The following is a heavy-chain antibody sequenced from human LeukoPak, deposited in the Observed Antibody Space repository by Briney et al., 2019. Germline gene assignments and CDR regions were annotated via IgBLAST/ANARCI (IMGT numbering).Heavy chain of an antibody. CDR2: ISGSGGST. CDR1: GFTFSSYA. CDR3: AKNGFTMTKVY. J-gene: IGHJ4*02. D-gene: IGHD3-22*01. Sequence: GGSLRLSGAASGFTFSSYAMSWVRQAPGKGLEWVSAISGSGGSTYYADSVKGRFTISRDNYKNTLYLQMNSLRAEDTAVYYCAKNGFTMTKVYWGEGTLVTVTS. V-gene: IGHV3-23*01.